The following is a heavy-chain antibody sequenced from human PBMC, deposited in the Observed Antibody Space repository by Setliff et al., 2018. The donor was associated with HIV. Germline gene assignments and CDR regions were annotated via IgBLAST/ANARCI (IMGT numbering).Heavy chain of an antibody. J-gene: IGHJ3*02. CDR2: IYYSGNT. V-gene: IGHV4-59*08. Sequence: PSETLSLTCTVSGGSISSYYWSWVRQPPGKGLEWIGYIYYSGNTHYNPSLKSRVTMSVDTSKNQFSLKLSSVTAADTAVYYCASSRGRYYGSVRAFDIWGQGTMVTVS. D-gene: IGHD3-10*01. CDR1: GGSISSYY. CDR3: ASSRGRYYGSVRAFDI.